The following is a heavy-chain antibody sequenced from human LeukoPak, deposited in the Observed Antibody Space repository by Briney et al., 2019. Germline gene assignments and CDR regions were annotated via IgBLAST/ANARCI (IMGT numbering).Heavy chain of an antibody. Sequence: GGSLGLSCAASGFTFDDYGMSWVRQAPGKGLEWVSGINWNGGSTGYADSVKGRFTISRDNAKNSLYLQMNSLRAEDTALYHCARDRGYYDSSGYYSDAFDIWGQGTMVTVSS. V-gene: IGHV3-20*01. CDR1: GFTFDDYG. CDR2: INWNGGST. CDR3: ARDRGYYDSSGYYSDAFDI. D-gene: IGHD3-22*01. J-gene: IGHJ3*02.